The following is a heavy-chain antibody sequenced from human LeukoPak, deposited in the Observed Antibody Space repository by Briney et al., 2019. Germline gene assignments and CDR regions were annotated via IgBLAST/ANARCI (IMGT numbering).Heavy chain of an antibody. Sequence: GGSLRLSCAASGFTFSSYWMGWVSQAPGKGLEWVANIMKDGSKKDYVDSVKGRFTISRDNAKNSLFLQMNSLGVEDTAVYYCATNYFWGQGTMVTVSS. V-gene: IGHV3-7*01. J-gene: IGHJ3*01. CDR1: GFTFSSYW. CDR3: ATNYF. D-gene: IGHD3-10*01. CDR2: IMKDGSKK.